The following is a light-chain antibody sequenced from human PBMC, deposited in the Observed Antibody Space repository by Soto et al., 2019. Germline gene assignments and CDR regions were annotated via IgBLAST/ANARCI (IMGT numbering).Light chain of an antibody. J-gene: IGKJ1*01. CDR3: QQRNNWT. V-gene: IGKV3-11*01. Sequence: EVVLTQSPATLSLSPGERATLSCRASQSVGSYLAWYQQKPGQAPRLLIFDVSNSATGIPARFSGSGSGTDFTLTISSLGPEDFAVDYCQQRNNWTFGQGPKVEI. CDR2: DVS. CDR1: QSVGSY.